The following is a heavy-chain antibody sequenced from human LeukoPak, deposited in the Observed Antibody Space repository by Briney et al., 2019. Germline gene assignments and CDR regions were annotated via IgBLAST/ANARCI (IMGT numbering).Heavy chain of an antibody. V-gene: IGHV4-34*01. D-gene: IGHD4-17*01. CDR3: ARVLSNGDAYFQH. CDR1: GGSFSGYY. Sequence: SETLSLTCAVYGGSFSGYYWSWIRQPPGKGLEWIGEINHSGSTNYNPSLKSRVTISVDTSKNQFSLKLSSVTAADTAVYYCARVLSNGDAYFQHWGQGTLVTVSS. J-gene: IGHJ1*01. CDR2: INHSGST.